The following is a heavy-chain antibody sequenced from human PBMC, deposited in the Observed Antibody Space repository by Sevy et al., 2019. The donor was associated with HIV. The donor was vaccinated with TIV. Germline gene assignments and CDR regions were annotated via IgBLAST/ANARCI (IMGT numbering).Heavy chain of an antibody. V-gene: IGHV4-31*02. CDR1: GTSLNSGGYY. CDR3: ARLYGSGSYYARDNWFDP. J-gene: IGHJ5*02. D-gene: IGHD3-10*01. Sequence: SETLSLTCTVSGTSLNSGGYYWSWIRQHPGKGLEWIAYIYYSGSTFYNPSLKSRFTISVDTSKNQVSLKVRSVTAADTAVYYCARLYGSGSYYARDNWFDPWGQGTLVTVSS. CDR2: IYYSGST.